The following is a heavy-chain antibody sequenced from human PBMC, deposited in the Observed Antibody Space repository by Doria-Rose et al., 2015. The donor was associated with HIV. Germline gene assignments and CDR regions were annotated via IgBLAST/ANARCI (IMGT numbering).Heavy chain of an antibody. CDR1: GVSLSSPGMG. D-gene: IGHD6-13*01. Sequence: SGPVLVKPTETLTLTCTVSGVSLSSPGMGVSWIRQPPGKALEWLANIFSTDERSYKTSLKNRLTISRGTSKSQVVLTMTDMDPVDTATYYCARIKSSRWYHKYYFDFWGQGTLVIVSA. CDR2: IFSTDER. CDR3: ARIKSSRWYHKYYFDF. V-gene: IGHV2-26*01. J-gene: IGHJ4*02.